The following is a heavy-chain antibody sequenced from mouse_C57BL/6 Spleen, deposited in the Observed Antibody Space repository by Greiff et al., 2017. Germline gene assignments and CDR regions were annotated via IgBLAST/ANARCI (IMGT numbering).Heavy chain of an antibody. V-gene: IGHV2-2*01. CDR1: GFSLTSYG. D-gene: IGHD1-1*01. J-gene: IGHJ4*01. CDR3: ARKGLRGDYYAMDY. Sequence: QVQLKESGPGLVQPSQSLSITCTVSGFSLTSYGVHWVRQSPGKGLEWLGVIWSGGSTDYNAAFISRLSISKDNSKSPVFFKMNSLQADDTAIYYCARKGLRGDYYAMDYWGQGTSVTVSS. CDR2: IWSGGST.